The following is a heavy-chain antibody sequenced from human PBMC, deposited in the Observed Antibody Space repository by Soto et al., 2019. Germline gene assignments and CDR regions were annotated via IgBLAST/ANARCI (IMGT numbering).Heavy chain of an antibody. Sequence: GSLGVSCAGPRVTFSMAGMTWSREALGKGLEWVGRIKSKTDGGRTDYAAPGKGRFTISGDDSKTALYLQMNSLKTEDPGMYFCTSDNTAQYDFDYRPRRALDTGSS. V-gene: IGHV3-15*07. CDR3: TSDNTAQYDFDY. D-gene: IGHD1-1*01. J-gene: IGHJ4*01. CDR1: RVTFSMAG. CDR2: IKSKTDGGRT.